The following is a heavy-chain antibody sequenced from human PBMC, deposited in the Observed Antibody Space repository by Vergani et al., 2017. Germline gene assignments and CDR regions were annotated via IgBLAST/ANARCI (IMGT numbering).Heavy chain of an antibody. CDR1: GGSISSSSYY. V-gene: IGHV4-39*07. J-gene: IGHJ6*02. CDR3: ASGGNGLNPSNGMDV. Sequence: QLQLQESGPGLVKPSETLSLTCTVSGGSISSSSYYWGWIRQPPGKGLEWIGSIYYSGSTYYNPSLKSRVTISVDTSKNQFSLKLSSVTAADTAVYYCASGGNGLNPSNGMDVWGQGTTVTVSS. CDR2: IYYSGST. D-gene: IGHD3-16*01.